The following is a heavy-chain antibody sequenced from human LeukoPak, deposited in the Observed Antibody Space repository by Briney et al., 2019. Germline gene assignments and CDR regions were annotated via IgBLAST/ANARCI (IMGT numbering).Heavy chain of an antibody. CDR1: GFTVSSNY. D-gene: IGHD2-15*01. CDR3: ARVLAAEYYGMDV. CDR2: IYSGGST. V-gene: IGHV3-53*01. Sequence: QPGGSLRLSCAASGFTVSSNYMSWVRQAPGKGLEWVSIIYSGGSTYYADSVKGRFTISRDNSTNTLYLQMNSLRAEDTAVYYCARVLAAEYYGMDVWGQGTTVTVSS. J-gene: IGHJ6*02.